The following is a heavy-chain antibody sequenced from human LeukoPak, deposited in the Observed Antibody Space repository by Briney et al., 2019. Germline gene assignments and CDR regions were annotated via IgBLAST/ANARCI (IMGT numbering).Heavy chain of an antibody. Sequence: KPSETLSLTCAVYGGSCSGYYWSWIRQPPGKGLEWIGEINHSGSTNYNPSFKSRVTISVDTSKNQFSLKLSSVTAADTAVYYCARVTIFGVVPFDIWGQGTMVTVSS. CDR2: INHSGST. D-gene: IGHD3-3*01. J-gene: IGHJ3*02. CDR3: ARVTIFGVVPFDI. CDR1: GGSCSGYY. V-gene: IGHV4-34*01.